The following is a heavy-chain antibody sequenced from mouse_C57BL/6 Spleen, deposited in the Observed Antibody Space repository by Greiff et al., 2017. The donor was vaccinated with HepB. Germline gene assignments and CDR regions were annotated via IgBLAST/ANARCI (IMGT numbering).Heavy chain of an antibody. V-gene: IGHV1-76*01. CDR1: GYTFTDYY. Sequence: QVQLQQSGAELVRPGASVKLSCKASGYTFTDYYINWVKQRPGQGLEWIARIYPGSGNTYYNEKFKGKATLTAEKSSSTAYMQLSSLTSEDSAVYFCARGRTITGTRFAYWGQGTLVTVSA. D-gene: IGHD4-1*01. J-gene: IGHJ3*01. CDR3: ARGRTITGTRFAY. CDR2: IYPGSGNT.